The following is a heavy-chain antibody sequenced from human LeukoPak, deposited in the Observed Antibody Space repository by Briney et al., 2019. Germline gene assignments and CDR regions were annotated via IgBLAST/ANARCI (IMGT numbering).Heavy chain of an antibody. CDR2: IRTKAYGGTT. D-gene: IGHD1-26*01. CDR1: GFTFGDYA. J-gene: IGHJ4*02. V-gene: IGHV3-49*04. CDR3: ARELSGSYYDFDY. Sequence: GGSLRLSCTASGFTFGDYAMSWVRQAPGNGLEWVGFIRTKAYGGTTEYAASVKGRFTISRDDSKSIVYLQMNILKTEDTAVYYCARELSGSYYDFDYWGQGTLVTVSS.